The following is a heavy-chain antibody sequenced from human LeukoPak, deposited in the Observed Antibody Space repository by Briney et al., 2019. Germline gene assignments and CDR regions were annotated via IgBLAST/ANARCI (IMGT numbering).Heavy chain of an antibody. CDR1: GYTFTSYY. Sequence: ASVKASCKASGYTFTSYYMHWVRQAPGQGLEWMGIINPSGGSTTYAQKFQGRVTMTRDTSTSTVYMELSSLRSEDTAVYYCARGGVDGYNSGFFDYWGQGTLVTVSS. V-gene: IGHV1-46*01. J-gene: IGHJ4*02. CDR2: INPSGGST. CDR3: ARGGVDGYNSGFFDY. D-gene: IGHD5-24*01.